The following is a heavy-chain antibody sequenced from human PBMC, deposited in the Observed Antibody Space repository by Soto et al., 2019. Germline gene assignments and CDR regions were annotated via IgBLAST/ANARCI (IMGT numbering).Heavy chain of an antibody. CDR2: LYYSGST. Sequence: PSETLSLTCTVSGGSINSYYWSLIRPPPGKGLEWIGYLYYSGSTNYNPSLKSRVTISVETSNNQFSLKLSSVTAADTAIYYCARHYCSGGSCYRPGMDVWGQGTTVTVSS. J-gene: IGHJ6*02. V-gene: IGHV4-59*08. CDR3: ARHYCSGGSCYRPGMDV. D-gene: IGHD2-15*01. CDR1: GGSINSYY.